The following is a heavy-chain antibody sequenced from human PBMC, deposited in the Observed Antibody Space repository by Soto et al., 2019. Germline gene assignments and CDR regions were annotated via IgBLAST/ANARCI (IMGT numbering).Heavy chain of an antibody. CDR3: ARDESAGSSIRY. V-gene: IGHV3-21*01. CDR2: ISNSGDYI. CDR1: GSTFRTYG. Sequence: EVQVVESGGGLVKPGGSLRLSCTASGSTFRTYGMNWVRQAPGKGLEWVSYISNSGDYIYYADSVQGRFTISRDNAKNSLYLQMNSLRAEDTAVYFCARDESAGSSIRYWGQGILVTVSS. J-gene: IGHJ4*02. D-gene: IGHD2-2*01.